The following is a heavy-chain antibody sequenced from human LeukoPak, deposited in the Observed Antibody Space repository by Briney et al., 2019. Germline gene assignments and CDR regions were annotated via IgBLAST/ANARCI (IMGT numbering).Heavy chain of an antibody. D-gene: IGHD6-13*01. CDR2: INHRGST. V-gene: IGHV4-34*01. Sequence: PSETLSLTCAVYGGSFSGYYWSWIRQPPGKGLEWIGEINHRGSTTCNPSLNSRLTTSVDTTTNQFSLKLTSVTAADTALYYCARGGYWRFDYWGQGDLVTLSS. CDR1: GGSFSGYY. J-gene: IGHJ4*02. CDR3: ARGGYWRFDY.